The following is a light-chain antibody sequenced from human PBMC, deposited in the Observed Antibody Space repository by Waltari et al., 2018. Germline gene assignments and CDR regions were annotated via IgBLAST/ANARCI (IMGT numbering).Light chain of an antibody. V-gene: IGLV3-21*04. CDR1: KTVYKS. J-gene: IGLJ3*02. Sequence: SYVLTQPPSVSVAPGETARITWGGDKTVYKSVHWYQQRPGQAPVLVISYDPDRPSGIPERFSGSKSGNTATLTIIRVEAGDAADYYCQVWDSSTDHSWVFGGGTRLTVL. CDR2: YDP. CDR3: QVWDSSTDHSWV.